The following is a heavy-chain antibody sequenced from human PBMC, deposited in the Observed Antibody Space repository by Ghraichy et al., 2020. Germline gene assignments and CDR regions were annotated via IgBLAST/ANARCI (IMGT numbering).Heavy chain of an antibody. CDR3: ARDPYGDYKYGGPVY. Sequence: GGSLRLSCSGSGFSFSRHWMSWVRQAPRKGLEWVASIKADGSERHYVDSVKGRFTISRDNAENSVSLEMNSLRAEDTGIYYCARDPYGDYKYGGPVYWGQGTLVAVSS. V-gene: IGHV3-7*03. CDR2: IKADGSER. CDR1: GFSFSRHW. J-gene: IGHJ4*02. D-gene: IGHD4-17*01.